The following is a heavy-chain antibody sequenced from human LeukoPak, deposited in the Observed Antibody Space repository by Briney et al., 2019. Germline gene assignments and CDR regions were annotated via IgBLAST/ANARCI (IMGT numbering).Heavy chain of an antibody. Sequence: GGSLRLSCAASGFTFTSYWMTWVRQAPGKGLEWVANIKQDGSEKYYVDSVKGRFTISRDNAKNSLYLQMNSLRAEDTAVYYCAKDLPGQWPTVFDYWGQGTLVTVSS. J-gene: IGHJ4*02. D-gene: IGHD6-19*01. CDR3: AKDLPGQWPTVFDY. CDR1: GFTFTSYW. V-gene: IGHV3-7*01. CDR2: IKQDGSEK.